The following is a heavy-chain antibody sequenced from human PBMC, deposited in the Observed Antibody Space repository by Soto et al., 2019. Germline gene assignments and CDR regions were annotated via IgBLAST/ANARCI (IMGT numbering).Heavy chain of an antibody. D-gene: IGHD4-17*01. J-gene: IGHJ2*01. Sequence: QVQLVESGGGVVQPGRSLRLSCAASGFTFSSYGMHWVRQAPGKGLEWVAVISYDGSNKYYADSVKGRFTISRDNSKNTLYLQMNSLRAEDTAVYYCAKDRGVGDYGDQDWYFDLWGRGTLVTVSS. CDR3: AKDRGVGDYGDQDWYFDL. V-gene: IGHV3-30*18. CDR2: ISYDGSNK. CDR1: GFTFSSYG.